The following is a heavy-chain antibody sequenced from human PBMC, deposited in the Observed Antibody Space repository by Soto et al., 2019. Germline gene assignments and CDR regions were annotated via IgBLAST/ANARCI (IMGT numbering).Heavy chain of an antibody. J-gene: IGHJ5*02. CDR3: ARGRSYYDFWSGYYTGVWFDP. Sequence: SETLSLTCTVSGGSISSYYWSWIRQPAGKGLEWIGRIYTSGSTNYNPSLKSRVTMSVDTSKNQFSLKLSSVTAADTAVYYCARGRSYYDFWSGYYTGVWFDPWGQGTLVTVS. CDR1: GGSISSYY. V-gene: IGHV4-4*07. D-gene: IGHD3-3*01. CDR2: IYTSGST.